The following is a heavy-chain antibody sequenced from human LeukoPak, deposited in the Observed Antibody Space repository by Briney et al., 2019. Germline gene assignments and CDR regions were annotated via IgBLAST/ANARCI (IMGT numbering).Heavy chain of an antibody. CDR2: IYYSGTT. CDR3: ARGTTDGYSYGRFDY. J-gene: IGHJ4*02. V-gene: IGHV4-31*03. D-gene: IGHD5-18*01. CDR1: GGSISSGGFY. Sequence: SETLSLTCTVSGGSISSGGFYWSWIRQHPGKGLEWLGYIYYSGTTYYNPSLKSRVTFFVDTSKNQFSLKLNPVTAADTALYYCARGTTDGYSYGRFDYWGQGTLVTVSS.